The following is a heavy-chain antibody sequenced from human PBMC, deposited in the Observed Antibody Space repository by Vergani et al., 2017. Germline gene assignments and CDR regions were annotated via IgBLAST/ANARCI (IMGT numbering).Heavy chain of an antibody. CDR1: GFTFSNSA. CDR3: AREERSNTSPCVGD. Sequence: EVHLLESGGGQVEAGGSLRLSCVASGFTFSNSAMSWVRQTSGKGLEWVSAIRGHGDRTYYADSVKGRFTISRDNSKNTVYLQKNSLKAEDRATYYCAREERSNTSPCVGDWGQGTLVTV. J-gene: IGHJ4*02. CDR2: IRGHGDRT. V-gene: IGHV3-23*01. D-gene: IGHD2/OR15-2a*01.